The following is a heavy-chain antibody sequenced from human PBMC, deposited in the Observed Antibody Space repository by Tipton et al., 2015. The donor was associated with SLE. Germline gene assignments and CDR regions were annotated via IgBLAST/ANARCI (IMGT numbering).Heavy chain of an antibody. V-gene: IGHV4-59*12. J-gene: IGHJ4*02. CDR1: GGSFSDYF. D-gene: IGHD6-13*01. Sequence: TLSLTCAVSGGSFSDYFWSWIRQSPGKGLEWIGNIEYSGNTNYNPSLKSRVTISVDTSKNQFSLKLKYVTAADTAVYYCARILGAAAGGGYFDYWGQGTLVTVSS. CDR3: ARILGAAAGGGYFDY. CDR2: IEYSGNT.